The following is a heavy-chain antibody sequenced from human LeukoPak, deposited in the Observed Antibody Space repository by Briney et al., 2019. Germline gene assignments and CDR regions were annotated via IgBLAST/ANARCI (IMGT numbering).Heavy chain of an antibody. CDR2: IDWDDDK. CDR1: GFSLSTSGVG. CDR3: ARRTRGYHFDD. V-gene: IGHV2-70*12. D-gene: IGHD1-1*01. J-gene: IGHJ4*02. Sequence: SGPTLVNPTQTLTLTCTFSGFSLSTSGVGVGWIRQPPGKALEWLARIDWDDDKYYSTSLKTRLTISKDTSKNQVVLTMTNMDPVDTATYFCARRTRGYHFDDWGQGTLVTVSS.